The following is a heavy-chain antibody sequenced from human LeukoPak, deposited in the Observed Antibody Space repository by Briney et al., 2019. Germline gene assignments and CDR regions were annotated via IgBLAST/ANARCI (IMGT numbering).Heavy chain of an antibody. J-gene: IGHJ4*02. CDR1: GFTFSNYG. Sequence: GGSLRLSCAASGFTFSNYGMHWVRQAPGKGLEWLTFIRYDGNKEYYADSVKGRFTISRDNSKNTLYLQMNSLRAEDTAVYYCAKDFLISPNSAYLFDYWGQGTLVTVSS. V-gene: IGHV3-30*02. CDR3: AKDFLISPNSAYLFDY. CDR2: IRYDGNKE. D-gene: IGHD3-22*01.